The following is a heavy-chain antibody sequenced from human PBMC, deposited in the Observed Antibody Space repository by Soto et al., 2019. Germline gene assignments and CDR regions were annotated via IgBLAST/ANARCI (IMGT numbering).Heavy chain of an antibody. J-gene: IGHJ6*02. CDR3: ARFSGGSYNTYYFYYGMDV. CDR2: ISAYNGNT. V-gene: IGHV1-18*01. D-gene: IGHD2-15*01. CDR1: GYTFTSYG. Sequence: GALVKVSCKASGYTFTSYGISWVRQAPGQGLDWMGWISAYNGNTKYAQDLQGRVTMTTDTSTSTAYMELRSLRSDDTAVYYCARFSGGSYNTYYFYYGMDVWGQGTTVTVSS.